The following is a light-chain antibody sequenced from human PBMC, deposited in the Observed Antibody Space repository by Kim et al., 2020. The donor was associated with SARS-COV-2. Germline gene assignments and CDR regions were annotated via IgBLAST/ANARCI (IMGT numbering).Light chain of an antibody. Sequence: PGKTARISCGGDNIGDKSVHWYRQKPGQAPVVVISYDTDRPSGIPERFTGTNSGNSATLTIRRVEAGDEADYYCQVWDRSSDQYVFGTGTTVTVL. CDR2: YDT. CDR1: NIGDKS. J-gene: IGLJ1*01. CDR3: QVWDRSSDQYV. V-gene: IGLV3-21*04.